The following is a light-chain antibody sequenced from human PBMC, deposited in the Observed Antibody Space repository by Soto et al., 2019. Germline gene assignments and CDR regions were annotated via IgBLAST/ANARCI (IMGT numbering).Light chain of an antibody. Sequence: QSAPTQPASVSGSPVQSITISCTGTSGDIGSYNRVSWYQQHPGKAPKLIIYEVTDRPSGVSNRFSGSKSGNTASLTISGRQAEDEAEYYCSSYTNINTRACVFGTGTKVTVL. CDR1: SGDIGSYNR. J-gene: IGLJ1*01. CDR3: SSYTNINTRACV. V-gene: IGLV2-14*01. CDR2: EVT.